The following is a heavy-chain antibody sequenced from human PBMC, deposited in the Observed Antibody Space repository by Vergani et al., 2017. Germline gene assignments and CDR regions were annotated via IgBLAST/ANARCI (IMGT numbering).Heavy chain of an antibody. J-gene: IGHJ2*01. CDR1: GYSFTSYW. Sequence: EVQLVQSGAEVKKPGESLKISCKGSGYSFTSYWIGWVRQMPGKGLEWMGIIYPGDSDTRYSPSFQGQVTSSADKSIRTAYLQWSSLKASDTAMYYCARQDLYYDSRRGGWYFDLWGRGTLVTVSS. D-gene: IGHD3-22*01. V-gene: IGHV5-51*01. CDR2: IYPGDSDT. CDR3: ARQDLYYDSRRGGWYFDL.